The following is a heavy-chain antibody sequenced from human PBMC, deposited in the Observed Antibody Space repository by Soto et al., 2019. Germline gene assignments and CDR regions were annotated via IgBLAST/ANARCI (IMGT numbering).Heavy chain of an antibody. CDR3: AKEFQWELHAFDI. D-gene: IGHD1-26*01. J-gene: IGHJ3*02. CDR2: MGNDGITT. V-gene: IGHV3-30*02. Sequence: HPGGSLRLSCAASGFTFSTYGMHWVRLAPGKGLEWVAVMGNDGITTFYADSVKGRFTISRDNSKNTLFLQMNSLRADDTAVYYCAKEFQWELHAFDIWGQGTMVTVSS. CDR1: GFTFSTYG.